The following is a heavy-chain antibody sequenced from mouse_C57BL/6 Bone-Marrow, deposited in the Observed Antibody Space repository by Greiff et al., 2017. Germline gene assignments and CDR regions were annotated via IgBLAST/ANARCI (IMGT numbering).Heavy chain of an antibody. J-gene: IGHJ2*01. CDR3: ARCHQGWYGSIDY. CDR2: IYPGSGST. Sequence: QVQLQQPGAELVKPGASVKMSCKASGYTFTSYWITWVKQRPGQGLEWIGDIYPGSGSTNYNEKFKSKATLTVDTSSSTAYMQLSSLTSEGSAVYDCARCHQGWYGSIDYWGQGTTLTVSS. V-gene: IGHV1-55*01. D-gene: IGHD1-1*01. CDR1: GYTFTSYW.